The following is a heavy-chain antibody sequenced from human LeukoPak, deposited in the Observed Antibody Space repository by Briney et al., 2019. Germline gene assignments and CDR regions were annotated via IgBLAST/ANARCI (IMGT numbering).Heavy chain of an antibody. J-gene: IGHJ3*02. V-gene: IGHV4-59*01. CDR2: IYYSGTT. CDR3: ARAMGITMVRGGHDAFDI. CDR1: GGSISSYY. Sequence: SETLSLTCTVSGGSISSYYWSWIRQPPGKGLEWIGYIYYSGTTNYNPSLKSRVTISVDTSKNQFSLKLTSVTAADTAVYYCARAMGITMVRGGHDAFDIWGQGTMVTVSS. D-gene: IGHD3-10*01.